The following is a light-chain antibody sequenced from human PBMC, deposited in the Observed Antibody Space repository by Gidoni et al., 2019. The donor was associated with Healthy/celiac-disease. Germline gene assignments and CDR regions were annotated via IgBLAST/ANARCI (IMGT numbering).Light chain of an antibody. CDR1: QSISSY. J-gene: IGKJ1*01. CDR2: AAS. Sequence: DIQMTPSPSSLSASVGDRVTLTCRASQSISSYLNWYQQKPGKAPKLLIYAASSLQSGVPSRFSGSGSGTDFTLTISSLQPEDFATYYCQQSYSTHRTFGQGTKVEIK. CDR3: QQSYSTHRT. V-gene: IGKV1-39*01.